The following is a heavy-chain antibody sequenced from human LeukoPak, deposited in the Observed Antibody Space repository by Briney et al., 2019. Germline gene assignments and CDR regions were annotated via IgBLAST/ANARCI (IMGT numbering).Heavy chain of an antibody. D-gene: IGHD2-2*01. CDR2: ISYDGSNK. CDR1: GFTFGSYA. J-gene: IGHJ4*02. Sequence: PGGSLRLSCAASGFTFGSYAMHWVRQAPGKGLEWVAVISYDGSNKYYADSVKGRFTISRDNSKNTLYLQMNSLRAEDTAVYYCARGQLWYCSSTSCSIASFDYWGQGTLVTVSS. V-gene: IGHV3-30-3*01. CDR3: ARGQLWYCSSTSCSIASFDY.